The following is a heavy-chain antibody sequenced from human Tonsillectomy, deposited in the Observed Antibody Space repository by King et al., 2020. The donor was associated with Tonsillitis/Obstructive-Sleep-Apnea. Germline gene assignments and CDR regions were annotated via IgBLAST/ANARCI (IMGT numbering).Heavy chain of an antibody. D-gene: IGHD2-15*01. Sequence: VQLVESGAEVKKPGESLKISCKGSGYSFTSYWIGWVRQILGKGMEWMGIIYPGDSDTRYSPSFQDQVTIAADTSISTASLQWSSLKASDTAMYYCARRLRSGGSYLIDYWGQGTLVTVSS. CDR3: ARRLRSGGSYLIDY. CDR1: GYSFTSYW. V-gene: IGHV5-51*01. CDR2: IYPGDSDT. J-gene: IGHJ4*02.